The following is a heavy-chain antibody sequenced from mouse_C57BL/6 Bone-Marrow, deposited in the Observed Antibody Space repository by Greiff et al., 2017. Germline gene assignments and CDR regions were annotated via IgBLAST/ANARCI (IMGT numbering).Heavy chain of an antibody. CDR1: GFTFSSYA. Sequence: EVKLVASGGGLVKPGGSLTLSCAASGFTFSSYAMSWVRQTPEKRLEWVATISDGGSYTYYPDNVKGRFTISRDKAKNNLYLQMSHLKSEDTAMYYCARIRGWYFDVWGTGTTVTVSS. D-gene: IGHD2-4*01. V-gene: IGHV5-4*03. J-gene: IGHJ1*03. CDR2: ISDGGSYT. CDR3: ARIRGWYFDV.